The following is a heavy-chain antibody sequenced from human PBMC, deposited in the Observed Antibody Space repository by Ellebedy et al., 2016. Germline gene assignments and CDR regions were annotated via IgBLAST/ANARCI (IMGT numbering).Heavy chain of an antibody. CDR3: ARNGAVADFDY. CDR2: ISGAGYTT. J-gene: IGHJ4*02. D-gene: IGHD6-19*01. V-gene: IGHV3-23*01. Sequence: GESLKISXATSGFSFSNYFMTWIRRAPGKGLEWVATISGAGYTTFFADSVKGRFTISRDNSKNTLYLQMNSLRTDDTAVYFCARNGAVADFDYWGQGTLVTVSS. CDR1: GFSFSNYF.